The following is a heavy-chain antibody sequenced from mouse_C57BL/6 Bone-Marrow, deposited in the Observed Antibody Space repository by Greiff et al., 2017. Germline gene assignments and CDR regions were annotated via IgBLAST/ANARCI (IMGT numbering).Heavy chain of an antibody. CDR1: GYTFTDHT. CDR3: ARHYYNGSRYFDY. V-gene: IGHV1-78*01. Sequence: QVQLQQSDAELVKPGASVKISCKVSGYTFTDHTIHWMKQRPEQGLEWIGYIYPRDGSTKYNEKFKGKATVTADKSSSTAYMQLNSLTSEDSAVYFWARHYYNGSRYFDYWGQGTTLTVSS. CDR2: IYPRDGST. J-gene: IGHJ2*01. D-gene: IGHD1-1*01.